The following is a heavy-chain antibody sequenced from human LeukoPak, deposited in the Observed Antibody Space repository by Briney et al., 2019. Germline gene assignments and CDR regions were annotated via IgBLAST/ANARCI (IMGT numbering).Heavy chain of an antibody. CDR1: GGSISSYY. V-gene: IGHV4-59*12. CDR3: ARGSSGWYGIDP. J-gene: IGHJ5*02. D-gene: IGHD6-19*01. CDR2: IYDSGST. Sequence: SETLSLTCTVSGGSISSYYWSWIRQPPGKGLEWIGYIYDSGSTYYNPSLKSRVTISIDTSKNQFSLKLSSVTAADTAVYYCARGSSGWYGIDPWGQGTLVTVSS.